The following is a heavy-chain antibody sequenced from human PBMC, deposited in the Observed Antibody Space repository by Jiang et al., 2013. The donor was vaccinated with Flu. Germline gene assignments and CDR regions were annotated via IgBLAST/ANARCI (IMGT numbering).Heavy chain of an antibody. J-gene: IGHJ4*02. CDR2: INAYKDNT. Sequence: GAEVKKPGSSVKISCKAPGYTVSRSPMQWVRQAPGQGLEWMGWINAYKDNTKYSRKVQGRITITRDTSANTAYMELSSLTSEDTAVYFCGRDNGVLSCVDSWGQGTLVTVSS. CDR1: GYTVSRSP. D-gene: IGHD2-8*01. CDR3: GRDNGVLSCVDS. V-gene: IGHV1-3*01.